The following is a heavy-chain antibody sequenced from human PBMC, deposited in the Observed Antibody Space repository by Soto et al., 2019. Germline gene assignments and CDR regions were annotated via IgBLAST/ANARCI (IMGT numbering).Heavy chain of an antibody. Sequence: XGSLGLSCAASGFTFSSYGMHGVRQAPGKGLEWVAVISYDGSNKYYADSVKGRFTISRDNSKNTLYLQMNSLRAEDTAVYYCAKGGYYDFWSGYSDDYWGQGTLVTVSS. J-gene: IGHJ4*02. V-gene: IGHV3-30*18. CDR3: AKGGYYDFWSGYSDDY. CDR1: GFTFSSYG. CDR2: ISYDGSNK. D-gene: IGHD3-3*01.